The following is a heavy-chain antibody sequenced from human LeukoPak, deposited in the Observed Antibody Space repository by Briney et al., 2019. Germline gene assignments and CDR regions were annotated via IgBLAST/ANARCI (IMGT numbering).Heavy chain of an antibody. CDR3: ARVFGGSYFGVCFY. J-gene: IGHJ4*02. CDR2: TNWNGGST. V-gene: IGHV3-20*04. D-gene: IGHD1-26*01. CDR1: GFTFDDYG. Sequence: PGGSLRLSCAASGFTFDDYGMSRVRQAPGKGLEWVSGTNWNGGSTGYADSVKGRFTISRDNAKNSLYLQMNSLRAEDTALYYCARVFGGSYFGVCFYWGQGTLVTVSS.